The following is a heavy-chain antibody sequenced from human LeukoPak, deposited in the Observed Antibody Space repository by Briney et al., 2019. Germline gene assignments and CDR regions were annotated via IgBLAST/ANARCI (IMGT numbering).Heavy chain of an antibody. V-gene: IGHV4-39*01. J-gene: IGHJ4*02. CDR1: GGSISSSVYY. Sequence: SSETLSLTCTVSGGSISSSVYYWGWIRQPPGKGLEWIGSIYYSGSTYYTPSLKSRVAISVDTSKNQFALKLTSVTAADTAVYYCARHPQYWGQGTLVTVSS. CDR3: ARHPQY. CDR2: IYYSGST.